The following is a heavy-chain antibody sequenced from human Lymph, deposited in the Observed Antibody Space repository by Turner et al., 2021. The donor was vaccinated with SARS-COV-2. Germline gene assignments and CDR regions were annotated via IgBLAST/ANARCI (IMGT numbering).Heavy chain of an antibody. J-gene: IGHJ6*02. CDR3: ARVGSSVVPYYYYGMDV. CDR1: GATFSSHV. CDR2: IIPMFGTA. Sequence: QVQLVQSGTEVKKPGSSVKVSCKASGATFSSHVISWVRQAPGQGLEWMGGIIPMFGTANYAQKCQGRVTITADESTSTAYMELSSLRSDDTAVYYCARVGSSVVPYYYYGMDVWGQGTTVTVSS. D-gene: IGHD3-22*01. V-gene: IGHV1-69*01.